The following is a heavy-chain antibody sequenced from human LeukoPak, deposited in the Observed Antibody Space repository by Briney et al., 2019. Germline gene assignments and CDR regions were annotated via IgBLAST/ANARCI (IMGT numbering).Heavy chain of an antibody. Sequence: SETLSLTCTVSGGSISSYYWSWIRQPAGKGLEWIGRIYTSGSTNYNPSLKSRVTMSVDTSKNQFSLRLSSVTAADTAVYYCARGYCTSTSCYYYFDYWGQGALVTVSS. CDR3: ARGYCTSTSCYYYFDY. CDR2: IYTSGST. J-gene: IGHJ4*02. V-gene: IGHV4-4*07. D-gene: IGHD2-2*01. CDR1: GGSISSYY.